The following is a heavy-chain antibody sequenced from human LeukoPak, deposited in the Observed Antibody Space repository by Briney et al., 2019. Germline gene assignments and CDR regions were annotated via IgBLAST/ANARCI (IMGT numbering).Heavy chain of an antibody. Sequence: PGGSLRLSCAASGFTFSNAWMSWVRQAPGKGLEWVGRIKSKTDGGTTDYAAPVKGRFTISRDDSKNTLYLQMNSLKTEDTAVYCCTTDRGWYYFDYWGQGTLVTVSS. CDR3: TTDRGWYYFDY. J-gene: IGHJ4*02. D-gene: IGHD6-19*01. V-gene: IGHV3-15*01. CDR2: IKSKTDGGTT. CDR1: GFTFSNAW.